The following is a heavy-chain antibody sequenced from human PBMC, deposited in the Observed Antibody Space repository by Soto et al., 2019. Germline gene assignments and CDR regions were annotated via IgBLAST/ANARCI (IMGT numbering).Heavy chain of an antibody. D-gene: IGHD3-10*01. J-gene: IGHJ5*02. V-gene: IGHV4-61*08. CDR2: IYYSGST. CDR1: GGSISSGDYY. CDR3: ARLFHYYGSGSYVVDWFDP. Sequence: SETLSLTCTVSGGSISSGDYYWSWIRQPPGKGLEWIGYIYYSGSTNYNPSLKSRVTISVDTSKNQFSLKLSSVTAADTAAYYCARLFHYYGSGSYVVDWFDPWGQGTLVTVSS.